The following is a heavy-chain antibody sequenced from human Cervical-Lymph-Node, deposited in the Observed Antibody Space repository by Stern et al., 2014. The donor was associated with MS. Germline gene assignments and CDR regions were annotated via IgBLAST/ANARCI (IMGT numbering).Heavy chain of an antibody. CDR2: ISGLSETT. Sequence: EVQLVESGGDLVQPGGSLRLSCAASEFTFSNYAMSWVRQTRGKGLEGVSEISGLSETTYYADSVKGRFTISRDNSKTTLYLQMNSLRAEDTALYYCVRIWDYDFWSGSYFFDYWGRGTLVTVSS. D-gene: IGHD3-3*01. V-gene: IGHV3-23*04. J-gene: IGHJ4*02. CDR3: VRIWDYDFWSGSYFFDY. CDR1: EFTFSNYA.